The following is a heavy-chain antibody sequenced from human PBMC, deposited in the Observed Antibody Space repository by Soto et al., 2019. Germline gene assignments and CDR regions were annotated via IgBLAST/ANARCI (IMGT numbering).Heavy chain of an antibody. Sequence: WWSLGLSCASSVFTFSNYAMHWVRQAPGKGLEWVALTSYDGNNEYYTDSVKGRFTISRDNSKNTLFLQMNSPRPEDTAVYYCAKDKGVFNWATSYFDYWGQGTLVTVSS. CDR1: VFTFSNYA. V-gene: IGHV3-30*18. D-gene: IGHD1-1*01. CDR3: AKDKGVFNWATSYFDY. CDR2: TSYDGNNE. J-gene: IGHJ4*02.